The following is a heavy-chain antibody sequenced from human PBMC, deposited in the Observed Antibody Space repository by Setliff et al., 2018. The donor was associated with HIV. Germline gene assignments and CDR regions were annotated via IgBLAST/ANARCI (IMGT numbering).Heavy chain of an antibody. CDR2: IYQSGST. Sequence: PSETLSLTCAVSGYSITGGYFWGWIRQPPGKGLEWIGSIYQSGSTYYNPSLKSRVTISVDTSKNQFSLKLSSVTAADTAVYYCARGVSSWYPLFDYWGQGTLVTVSS. J-gene: IGHJ4*02. CDR3: ARGVSSWYPLFDY. CDR1: GYSITGGYF. D-gene: IGHD6-13*01. V-gene: IGHV4-38-2*01.